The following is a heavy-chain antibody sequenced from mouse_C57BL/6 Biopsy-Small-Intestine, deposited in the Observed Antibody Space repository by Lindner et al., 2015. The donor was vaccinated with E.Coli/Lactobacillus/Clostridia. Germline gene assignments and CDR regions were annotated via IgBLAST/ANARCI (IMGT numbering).Heavy chain of an antibody. CDR2: ISGGGGDT. J-gene: IGHJ2*01. Sequence: VQLQESGGGLVKPGGSLKLSCAASGFTFGSYTMSWVRQTPEKRLEWVATISGGGGDTYYPDSVKGRFTISRDNAKNNLYLQMSHLKSEDTAMYYCTRDQAYYTNYHDYWGQGTTLTVSS. CDR1: GFTFGSYT. V-gene: IGHV5-6-4*01. D-gene: IGHD2-12*01. CDR3: TRDQAYYTNYHDY.